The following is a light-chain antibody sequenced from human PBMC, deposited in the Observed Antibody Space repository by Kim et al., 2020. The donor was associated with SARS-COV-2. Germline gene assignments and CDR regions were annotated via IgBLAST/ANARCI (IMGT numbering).Light chain of an antibody. CDR2: VAI. CDR3: QKYNGAPWT. Sequence: YQPTPAQAATVVDKVAITWRSGVPSRFSGSGSGTEFTLTISSLQPEDVATYYCQKYNGAPWTFGQGTKVDIK. V-gene: IGKV1-27*01. J-gene: IGKJ1*01.